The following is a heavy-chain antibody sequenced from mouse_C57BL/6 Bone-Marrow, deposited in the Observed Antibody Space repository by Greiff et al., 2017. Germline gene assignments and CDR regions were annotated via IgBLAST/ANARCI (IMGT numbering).Heavy chain of an antibody. CDR1: GFTFSSYA. Sequence: EVKLMESGEGLVKPGGSLKLSCAASGFTFSSYAMSWVRQTPEKRLEWVAYISSGGDYIYYADTVKGRFTISRANARNTLYLQMSSLKSEDTAMYYCTRGHYGSSFDYWGQGTTLTVSS. CDR3: TRGHYGSSFDY. V-gene: IGHV5-9-1*02. D-gene: IGHD1-1*01. CDR2: ISSGGDYI. J-gene: IGHJ2*01.